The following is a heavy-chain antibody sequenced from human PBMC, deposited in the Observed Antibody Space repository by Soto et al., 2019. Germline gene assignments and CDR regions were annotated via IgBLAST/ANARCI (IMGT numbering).Heavy chain of an antibody. CDR2: ISYDGSNK. V-gene: IGHV3-30*03. Sequence: PGGSLRLSCAATGFTSSSYGMHWVRKAPGKGLEWVAVISYDGSNKYYAESVKGRFTISRDNSKNTLYLQMNSLRAEDTAVYYCASNRLKASLIVVALSFYYWGQGTLVTVSS. J-gene: IGHJ4*02. CDR1: GFTSSSYG. CDR3: ASNRLKASLIVVALSFYY. D-gene: IGHD1-26*01.